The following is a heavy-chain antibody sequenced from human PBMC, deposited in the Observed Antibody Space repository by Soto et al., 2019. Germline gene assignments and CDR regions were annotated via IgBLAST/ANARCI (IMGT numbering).Heavy chain of an antibody. CDR3: ARDLYDILTGYYFDY. CDR2: IIPILGIA. CDR1: GGTFSSYT. Sequence: QVQLVQSGAEVKKPGSSVKVSCKDSGGTFSSYTIRWVRQAPGQGLEWMGRIIPILGIANYAQKFQCRVTITADKSTSTAYLELSILRYEDTAVYYCARDLYDILTGYYFDYWGQGTLVTVS. J-gene: IGHJ4*02. V-gene: IGHV1-69*08. D-gene: IGHD3-9*01.